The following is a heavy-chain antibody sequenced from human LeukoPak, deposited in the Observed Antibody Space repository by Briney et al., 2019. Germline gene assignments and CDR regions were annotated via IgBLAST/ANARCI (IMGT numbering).Heavy chain of an antibody. D-gene: IGHD5-12*01. J-gene: IGHJ4*02. CDR3: ARGTRGYTAYYFDF. CDR2: ISGSGAST. CDR1: GLTLTSYA. Sequence: GGSLRLSCAGSGLTLTSYAVSWVRQAPGKGLEWVSSISGSGASTYYADSVKGRFTISRDNSNNALYLQMNSLGAEDTAVYYCARGTRGYTAYYFDFWSQGTLVTVSS. V-gene: IGHV3-23*01.